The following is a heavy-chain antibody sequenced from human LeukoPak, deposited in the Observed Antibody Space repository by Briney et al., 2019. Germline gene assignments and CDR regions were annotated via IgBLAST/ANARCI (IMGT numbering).Heavy chain of an antibody. CDR1: GFTFSSQT. V-gene: IGHV3-48*04. CDR2: ISSTSSVI. D-gene: IGHD2-2*01. J-gene: IGHJ4*02. Sequence: GGSLRLSCTASGFTFSSQTMNWVRQAPGKGLEWVSYISSTSSVIYYADSVKGRFTISRDNAKSSLYLQMNSLRAEDTAVYYCARNLPAADYWGQGTLVTVSS. CDR3: ARNLPAADY.